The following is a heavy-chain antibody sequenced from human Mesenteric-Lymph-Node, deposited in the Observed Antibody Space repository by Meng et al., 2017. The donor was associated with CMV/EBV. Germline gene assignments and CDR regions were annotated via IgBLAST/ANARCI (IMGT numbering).Heavy chain of an antibody. Sequence: QGEPHPGGVELVRPSETLSLTGAVYGVSFSGFYWRWNRHPPWKGLEWSGEINHSRSTNYNPSLKSRVTISVDTSKNQFSLKLSSVTAADTAVYYCARHQRWLKSEGGFNYWGQGTLVTVSS. CDR2: INHSRST. V-gene: IGHV4-34*01. D-gene: IGHD4-23*01. CDR3: ARHQRWLKSEGGFNY. J-gene: IGHJ4*02. CDR1: GVSFSGFY.